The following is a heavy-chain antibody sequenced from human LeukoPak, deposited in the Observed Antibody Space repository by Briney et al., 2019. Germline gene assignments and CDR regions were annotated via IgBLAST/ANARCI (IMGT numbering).Heavy chain of an antibody. CDR2: ISSGSSYI. CDR1: GFTFSSYS. Sequence: GGSLRLSCAASGFTFSSYSMNWVRQAPGKGLEWVSYISSGSSYIYYADSVEGRFTISRDNAENSLYVQMKSLRAEDTAVYYCARDGGGDIVVAFAFDIWGQGTMVTVSS. V-gene: IGHV3-21*04. D-gene: IGHD2-15*01. J-gene: IGHJ3*02. CDR3: ARDGGGDIVVAFAFDI.